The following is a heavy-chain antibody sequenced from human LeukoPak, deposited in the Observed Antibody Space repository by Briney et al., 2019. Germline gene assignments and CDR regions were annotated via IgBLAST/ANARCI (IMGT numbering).Heavy chain of an antibody. J-gene: IGHJ3*02. CDR3: ARDFLYDSSGYDAFDI. D-gene: IGHD3-22*01. V-gene: IGHV4-30-4*01. CDR2: LHYSGYT. Sequence: SETLSLTCTVSGGSISNGDFYWPWIRQPPGKGLEWIVYLHYSGYTYHNPSLKSRITTSIDTSKNQFSLKLSSVTAADTAVYYCARDFLYDSSGYDAFDIWGPGTMVTVSS. CDR1: GGSISNGDFY.